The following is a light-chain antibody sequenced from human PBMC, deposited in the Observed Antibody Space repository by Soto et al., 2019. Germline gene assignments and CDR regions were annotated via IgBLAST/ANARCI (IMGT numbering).Light chain of an antibody. CDR3: QQYGSSPWT. Sequence: ESVLTQSPGTLSLSPGERATLSCRASQSVSSNYLAWYQQKPGQAPRLLIYGASTRATGTPDTFSGSGSGTDFTLTISRLEPEDSAVYYCQQYGSSPWTFGQGTKVEIK. CDR2: GAS. J-gene: IGKJ1*01. V-gene: IGKV3-20*01. CDR1: QSVSSNY.